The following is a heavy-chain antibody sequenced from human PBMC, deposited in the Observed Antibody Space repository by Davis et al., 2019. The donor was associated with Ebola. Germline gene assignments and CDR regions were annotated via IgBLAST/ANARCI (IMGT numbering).Heavy chain of an antibody. V-gene: IGHV3-21*01. CDR1: GFTFSTYT. J-gene: IGHJ3*02. CDR3: AGGESGWDASDI. CDR2: ISISSAFI. Sequence: GESLKISCAAFGFTFSTYTMTWVRQAPGKGLEWVSSISISSAFIYYADSVKGRFTVSRDNAKNSLSLQMNSLRAEDTAVYYCAGGESGWDASDIWGRGTMVTVSS. D-gene: IGHD6-19*01.